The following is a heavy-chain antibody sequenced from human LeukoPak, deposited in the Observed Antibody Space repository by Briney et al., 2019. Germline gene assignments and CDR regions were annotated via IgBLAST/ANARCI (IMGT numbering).Heavy chain of an antibody. J-gene: IGHJ3*02. Sequence: SSETLSLTCTVSGGSISSGGYFWSWIRQHPGKGLEWIGYIYYSGSTYYNPSLKSRVTISVDTSKNQFSLKLSSVTAADTAVYYCARAQIEWLWGTFDIWGQGTMVTVSS. CDR2: IYYSGST. V-gene: IGHV4-31*03. CDR3: ARAQIEWLWGTFDI. D-gene: IGHD3-3*01. CDR1: GGSISSGGYF.